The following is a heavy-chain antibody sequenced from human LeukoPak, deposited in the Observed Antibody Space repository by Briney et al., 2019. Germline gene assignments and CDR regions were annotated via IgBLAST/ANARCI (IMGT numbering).Heavy chain of an antibody. V-gene: IGHV4-38-2*01. CDR3: ARIITMIRGERSGYFAS. Sequence: SETLSLTCAVSGYGISSDYYWGWIRQPPGKGLEWMASIYHSGSTYYNPSLKNRVTISVDASKSQLSLELISVTAADTAVYYCARIITMIRGERSGYFASWGQGTLVTVSS. J-gene: IGHJ4*02. CDR2: IYHSGST. D-gene: IGHD3-10*01. CDR1: GYGISSDYY.